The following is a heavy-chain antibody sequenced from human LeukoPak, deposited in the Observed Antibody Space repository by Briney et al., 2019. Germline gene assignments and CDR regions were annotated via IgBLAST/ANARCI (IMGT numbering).Heavy chain of an antibody. J-gene: IGHJ4*01. CDR1: GFSFSAYA. CDR3: AKGKVNHLGAFDS. D-gene: IGHD1-26*01. V-gene: IGHV3-23*01. CDR2: IDATGGGI. Sequence: GSLRLSCAASGFSFSAYAMSWVRQAPGKGLEWVSCIDATGGGIDYADSVRGRFIISRDNSKKMVYLQMDSLRVEDTAIYYCAKGKVNHLGAFDSWGQGTLVAVSS.